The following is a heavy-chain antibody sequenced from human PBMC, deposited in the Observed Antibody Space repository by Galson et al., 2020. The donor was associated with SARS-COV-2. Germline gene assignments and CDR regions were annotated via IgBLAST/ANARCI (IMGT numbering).Heavy chain of an antibody. CDR1: GFTFSSYA. Sequence: GESLKISCAASGFTFSSYAMHWVRQAPGKGLEWVAVISYDGSNKYYADSVKGRFTISRDNSKNTLYLQMNSLRAEDTAVYYCARAPVADTQFDYWGQGTLVTVSS. D-gene: IGHD5-18*01. CDR2: ISYDGSNK. V-gene: IGHV3-30-3*01. CDR3: ARAPVADTQFDY. J-gene: IGHJ4*02.